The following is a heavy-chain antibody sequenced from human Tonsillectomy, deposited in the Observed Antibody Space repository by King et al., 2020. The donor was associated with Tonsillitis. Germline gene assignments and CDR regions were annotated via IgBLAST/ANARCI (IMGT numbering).Heavy chain of an antibody. CDR3: AKVPGGYCSSSTCYLDY. CDR2: ISGSGGST. D-gene: IGHD2-2*01. J-gene: IGHJ4*02. CDR1: GFTFSSYA. Sequence: QLVQSGGGLVQPGGSLRLSCAASGFTFSSYAMSWVRQAPGKGLEWVSIISGSGGSTYCAESVKGRFTISRDNSKNTLDLQMNSLRAEDTAVYYCAKVPGGYCSSSTCYLDYWGQGTLVTVSS. V-gene: IGHV3-23*04.